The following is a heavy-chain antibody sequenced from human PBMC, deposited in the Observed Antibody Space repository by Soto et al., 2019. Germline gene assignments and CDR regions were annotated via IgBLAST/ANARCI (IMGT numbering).Heavy chain of an antibody. CDR2: IIPIFGTA. V-gene: IGHV1-69*13. CDR1: GGTFSSYA. D-gene: IGHD6-13*01. Sequence: SVKVSCKASGGTFSSYAISWVRQAPGQGLEWMGGIIPIFGTANYAQKFQGRVTITADESTSTAYMELSSLRSEDTAVYYCASPAAAYSSSRNGFYYGMDVWGQGTTVTVS. J-gene: IGHJ6*02. CDR3: ASPAAAYSSSRNGFYYGMDV.